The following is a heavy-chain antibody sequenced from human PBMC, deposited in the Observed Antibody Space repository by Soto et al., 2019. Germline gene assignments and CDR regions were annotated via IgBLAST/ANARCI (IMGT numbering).Heavy chain of an antibody. V-gene: IGHV4-4*02. CDR3: AREGVGVHYYYYGMDV. Sequence: PSETLSLTCAVSGGSISSSNWWSWVRQPPGKGLEWIGEIYHSGSTNYNPSLKSRVTISVDTSKNQFSLKLSSVTAADTAVYYCAREGVGVHYYYYGMDVWGQGTTVTVSS. J-gene: IGHJ6*02. CDR1: GGSISSSNW. CDR2: IYHSGST. D-gene: IGHD1-26*01.